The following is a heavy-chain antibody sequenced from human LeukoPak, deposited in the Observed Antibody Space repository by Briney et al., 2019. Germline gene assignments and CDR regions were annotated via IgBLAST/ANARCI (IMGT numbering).Heavy chain of an antibody. CDR2: IYYSGST. V-gene: IGHV4-39*07. CDR3: ARGYCSSTSCYPYYYYGMDV. CDR1: GGSISSSSYY. D-gene: IGHD2-2*01. J-gene: IGHJ6*02. Sequence: SETLSLTCTVSGGSISSSSYYWGWIRQPPGKGLEWIGSIYYSGSTYYNPSLKSRVTISVDTSKNQFSLKLSSVTAADTAVYYCARGYCSSTSCYPYYYYGMDVWGQGTTVTVSS.